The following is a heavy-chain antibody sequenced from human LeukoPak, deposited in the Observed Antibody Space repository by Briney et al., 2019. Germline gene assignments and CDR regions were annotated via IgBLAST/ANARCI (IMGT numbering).Heavy chain of an antibody. V-gene: IGHV3-74*01. D-gene: IGHD3/OR15-3a*01. J-gene: IGHJ5*02. CDR2: VNNDGRET. CDR1: GSSFSSYW. CDR3: ARGTGGLDP. Sequence: PGGSLRLSYTASGSSFSSYWMHWVRQAPGKGLVWVSYVNNDGRETAHADSVKGRFTISRDNARNTVFLQMNSLRADDTAVYYCARGTGGLDPWGQGTLVIVSS.